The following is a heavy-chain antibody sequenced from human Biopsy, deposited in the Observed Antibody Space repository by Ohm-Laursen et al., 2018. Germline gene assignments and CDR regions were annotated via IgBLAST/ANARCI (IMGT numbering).Heavy chain of an antibody. CDR2: IYYSGTT. J-gene: IGHJ4*02. V-gene: IGHV4-31*03. CDR3: ARSPASTWTGYFES. CDR1: DFPLSSGAFY. D-gene: IGHD6-13*01. Sequence: SQTLSLTCCVSDFPLSSGAFYWSWIRQRPGKGLEWIGYIYYSGTTSFNPSLKSRVTMSVDTSANHFSLKLNTVTAADTAVYYCARSPASTWTGYFESWGQGSLVTVSS.